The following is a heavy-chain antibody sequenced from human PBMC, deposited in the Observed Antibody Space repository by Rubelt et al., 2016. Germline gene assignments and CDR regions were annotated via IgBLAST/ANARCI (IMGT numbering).Heavy chain of an antibody. J-gene: IGHJ4*02. Sequence: EVHLAESGGGLVQPGGSLRLSCTASGFTVSFNYMSWVRQAPGKGLEWVSTLYSGGSTYYADSVKGRFTISRDNSKNTLYLQMNSLRAEDTAVYYGASLNSGTDALDYWGQGALVTVSS. D-gene: IGHD1-26*01. CDR2: LYSGGST. V-gene: IGHV3-66*01. CDR1: GFTVSFNY. CDR3: ASLNSGTDALDY.